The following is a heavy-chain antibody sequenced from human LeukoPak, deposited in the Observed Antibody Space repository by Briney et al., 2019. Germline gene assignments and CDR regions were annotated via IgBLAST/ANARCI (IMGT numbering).Heavy chain of an antibody. CDR3: ARSDFWFDCDRTSCERWFDP. CDR1: DYSISSGYY. D-gene: IGHD2-2*01. J-gene: IGHJ5*02. V-gene: IGHV4-38-2*02. CDR2: IYHRGTT. Sequence: SETLSLTCTVSDYSISSGYYWGWIRQPPGKGLEWIGSIYHRGTTYYNPSLKSRVTISVDTSKNQFSLKLRSVTAADTAVYYCARSDFWFDCDRTSCERWFDPWGQGTLVTVSS.